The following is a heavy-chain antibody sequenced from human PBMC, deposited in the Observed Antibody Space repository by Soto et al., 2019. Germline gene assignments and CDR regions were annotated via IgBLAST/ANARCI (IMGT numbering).Heavy chain of an antibody. CDR1: GYTFTSYG. J-gene: IGHJ5*02. Sequence: QVKRVQSGAEVKKPGASVKVSCKASGYTFTSYGISWVRQAPGQGLEWMGWISAYNGNTNYAQKLQGRVTMTTDTSTSTAYMELRSLRSDDTAVYYCARGGYYDILTGWVYNWFDPWGQGTLVTVSS. V-gene: IGHV1-18*01. CDR3: ARGGYYDILTGWVYNWFDP. CDR2: ISAYNGNT. D-gene: IGHD3-9*01.